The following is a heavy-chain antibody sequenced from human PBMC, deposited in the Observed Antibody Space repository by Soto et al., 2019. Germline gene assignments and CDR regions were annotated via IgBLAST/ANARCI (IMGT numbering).Heavy chain of an antibody. Sequence: QVQLVQSGAEVKKPGASVKVSCKASGYTFTSYGISWVRQAPGQGLEWMGWISAYNGHTNYSQNFQGRVNMTTETSTITAYMELRSLRSDDTAVFYCARVVPAAYFDYWGQGTLVTVSS. CDR2: ISAYNGHT. V-gene: IGHV1-18*01. CDR3: ARVVPAAYFDY. J-gene: IGHJ4*02. CDR1: GYTFTSYG. D-gene: IGHD2-2*01.